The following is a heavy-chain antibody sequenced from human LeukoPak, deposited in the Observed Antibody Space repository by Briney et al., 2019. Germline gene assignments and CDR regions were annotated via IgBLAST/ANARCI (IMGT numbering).Heavy chain of an antibody. CDR1: GYTFTSYG. Sequence: GASVKVSCKASGYTFTSYGINWVRQAPGQGLEWMGWISAYNGNTNYAQKLQGRVTMTTDTSTSTAYMELRSLRSDDTALYYCAKDPWWYSTSQGSGFYYYMDVWGKGTTVIVSS. CDR2: ISAYNGNT. D-gene: IGHD6-13*01. CDR3: AKDPWWYSTSQGSGFYYYMDV. J-gene: IGHJ6*03. V-gene: IGHV1-18*01.